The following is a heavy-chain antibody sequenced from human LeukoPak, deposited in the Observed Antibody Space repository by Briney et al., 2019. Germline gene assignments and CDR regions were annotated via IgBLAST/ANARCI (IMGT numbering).Heavy chain of an antibody. CDR1: GFTFGSYT. V-gene: IGHV3-30*04. D-gene: IGHD5-18*01. Sequence: GESLRLSCAASGFTFGSYTMRWVRQAPGKGLDWVALISYDGSEKSYADSVKGRFTISRHNTKNTLYLQINILRAEDTAVYYCARDLYSYGPFDYWGQGTLVTVSS. CDR2: ISYDGSEK. CDR3: ARDLYSYGPFDY. J-gene: IGHJ4*02.